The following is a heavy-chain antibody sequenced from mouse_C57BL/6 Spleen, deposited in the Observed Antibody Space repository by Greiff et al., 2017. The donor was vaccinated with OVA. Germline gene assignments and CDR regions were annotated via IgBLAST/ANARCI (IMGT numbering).Heavy chain of an antibody. CDR3: ASEGNYFDY. CDR1: GYSITSGYY. J-gene: IGHJ2*01. V-gene: IGHV3-6*01. CDR2: ISYDGSN. Sequence: ESGPGLVKPSQSLSLTCSVTGYSITSGYYWNWIRQFPGNKLEWMGYISYDGSNNYNPSLKNRISITRDTSKNQFFLKLNSVTTEDTATYYCASEGNYFDYWGQGTTLTVSS.